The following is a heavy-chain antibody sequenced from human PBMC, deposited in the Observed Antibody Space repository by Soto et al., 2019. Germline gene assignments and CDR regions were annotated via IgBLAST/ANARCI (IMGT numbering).Heavy chain of an antibody. CDR3: ASGYYDILTGYPGLFDD. V-gene: IGHV4-31*11. CDR2: IYYSGST. CDR1: GCSMSSARYF. D-gene: IGHD3-9*01. Sequence: PXEGLYITCAVAGCSMSSARYFWSWLRQHRGKGLEWIGYIYYSGSTYYNPSLKSRVTISVNTSKNQFSLKLSSVTAANTAVYYCASGYYDILTGYPGLFDDWGQGTLVTVSS. J-gene: IGHJ4*02.